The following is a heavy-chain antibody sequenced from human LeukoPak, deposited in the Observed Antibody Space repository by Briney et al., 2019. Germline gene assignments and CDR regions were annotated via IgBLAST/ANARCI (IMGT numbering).Heavy chain of an antibody. CDR2: INPNSGGT. Sequence: ASVKVSCKASGYTFTGYCMHWVRQAPGQGLEWMGWINPNSGGTNYAQKFQGRVTMTRDTSISTAYMELSRLRSDDTAVYYCARDRDDYSNYLGDWGQGTLVTVSS. D-gene: IGHD4-11*01. V-gene: IGHV1-2*02. J-gene: IGHJ4*02. CDR3: ARDRDDYSNYLGD. CDR1: GYTFTGYC.